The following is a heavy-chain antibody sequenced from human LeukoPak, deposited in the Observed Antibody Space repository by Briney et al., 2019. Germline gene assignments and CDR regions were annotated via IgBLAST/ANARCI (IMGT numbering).Heavy chain of an antibody. Sequence: SETLSLTCAVSGGSISSGGYSWSWIRQPPGKGLEWIGYIYHSGSTYYNPSLKSRVTISVDRSKNQFSLKLSSVTAADTAVYYCARDRDSGSYPGYYYGMDVWGQGTTVTVSS. CDR2: IYHSGST. J-gene: IGHJ6*02. D-gene: IGHD1-26*01. CDR1: GGSISSGGYS. V-gene: IGHV4-30-2*01. CDR3: ARDRDSGSYPGYYYGMDV.